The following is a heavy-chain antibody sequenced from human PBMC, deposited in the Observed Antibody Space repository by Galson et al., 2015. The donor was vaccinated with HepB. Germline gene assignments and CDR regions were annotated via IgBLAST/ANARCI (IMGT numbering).Heavy chain of an antibody. J-gene: IGHJ2*01. CDR3: AKEYSIRSSYWHFDL. CDR2: ISYDGSTK. Sequence: SLRLSCAASGFSFSTYGMQWVRQAPGKGLEWVAVISYDGSTKFYADSVKGRFTISRDNSENTMYLQMDSLRTEDTAIYYCAKEYSIRSSYWHFDLWGRGTLITVSS. D-gene: IGHD6-13*01. V-gene: IGHV3-30*18. CDR1: GFSFSTYG.